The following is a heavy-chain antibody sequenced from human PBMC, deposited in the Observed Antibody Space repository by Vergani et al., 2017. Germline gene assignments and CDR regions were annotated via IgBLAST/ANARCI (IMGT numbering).Heavy chain of an antibody. CDR3: ASPPSPLYDSSRGDAFDI. CDR2: ISSSGSTI. V-gene: IGHV3-48*03. D-gene: IGHD3-22*01. J-gene: IGHJ3*02. CDR1: GFTFSSYE. Sequence: EVQLVESGGGLVQPGGSLRLSCAASGFTFSSYEMNWVRQAPGKGLEWVSYISSSGSTIYYADSVKSRFTISRDNAKNSLYLQMNSLRAEDTAVYYCASPPSPLYDSSRGDAFDIWGQGTMVTVSS.